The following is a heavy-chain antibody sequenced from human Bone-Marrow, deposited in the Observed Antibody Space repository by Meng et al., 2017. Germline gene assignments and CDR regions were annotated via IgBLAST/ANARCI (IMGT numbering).Heavy chain of an antibody. J-gene: IGHJ4*02. V-gene: IGHV1-69*12. CDR3: AGGRYGGSYDY. CDR1: GCTFSSYG. CDR2: IIRIFGTA. Sequence: VELVESGGEVRKPGASLRLSCKASGCTFSSYGISWVRQAPGQGLEWMGGIIRIFGTANYAQKFHGRVTITEDESTSTAYMELSRLRSEDTAVYYCAGGRYGGSYDYWGQGTLVTVSS. D-gene: IGHD1-26*01.